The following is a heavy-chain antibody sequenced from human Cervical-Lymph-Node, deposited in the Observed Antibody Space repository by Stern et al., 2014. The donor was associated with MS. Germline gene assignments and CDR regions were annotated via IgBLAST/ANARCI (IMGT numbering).Heavy chain of an antibody. J-gene: IGHJ4*02. D-gene: IGHD6-19*01. CDR2: INPSGGST. CDR3: ASLGSGWDFDY. CDR1: GYTFTNYY. V-gene: IGHV1-46*01. Sequence: VQLVESGAEVKKPGASVKVSCKASGYTFTNYYMHWVRQAPGQGLEWMGIINPSGGSTRYAQKFQGRVTMTRDTSTSTVYLEMGSLRSEDTAVYYCASLGSGWDFDYWGQGTLVTVSS.